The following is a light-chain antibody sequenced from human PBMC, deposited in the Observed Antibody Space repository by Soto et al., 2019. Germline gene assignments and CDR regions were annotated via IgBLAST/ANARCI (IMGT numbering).Light chain of an antibody. CDR1: QNINTY. Sequence: DIQMTQSPSSLSASVGDRVTITCRASQNINTYLNWYQQKPGQAPKLLIFAASSLQSGVPSRISGSGSRTAFSLTISRLQPEDFATYYCQQSSTAPFTFGPGNTVDIK. CDR3: QQSSTAPFT. V-gene: IGKV1-39*01. J-gene: IGKJ3*01. CDR2: AAS.